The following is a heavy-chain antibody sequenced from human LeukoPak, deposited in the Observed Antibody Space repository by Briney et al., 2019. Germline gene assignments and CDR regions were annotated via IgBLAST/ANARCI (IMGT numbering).Heavy chain of an antibody. Sequence: GGSLRLSCAASGFTFDDYAMHWVRQAPGKGLEWVSGISWNSGSIGYADSVKGRFTISRDNAKNSLYLQMNSLRAEDMALYYCTRDPTQYLRYGYFDYWGQGTLVTVSS. CDR3: TRDPTQYLRYGYFDY. J-gene: IGHJ4*02. CDR2: ISWNSGSI. V-gene: IGHV3-9*03. D-gene: IGHD4-11*01. CDR1: GFTFDDYA.